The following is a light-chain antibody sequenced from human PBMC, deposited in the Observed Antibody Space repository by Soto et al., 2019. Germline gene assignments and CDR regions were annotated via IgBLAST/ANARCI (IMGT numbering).Light chain of an antibody. Sequence: QSVLTQPASVSGSPGQSITISCTGTSSDVGNYNLVSWYQQYPGKAPKLMIYEGCKRPSGVSNRFSGSKSGNTASLTISGLQAEDEADYYCCSFALRSTLIFGGGTKVTVL. V-gene: IGLV2-23*01. CDR2: EGC. CDR3: CSFALRSTLI. CDR1: SSDVGNYNL. J-gene: IGLJ2*01.